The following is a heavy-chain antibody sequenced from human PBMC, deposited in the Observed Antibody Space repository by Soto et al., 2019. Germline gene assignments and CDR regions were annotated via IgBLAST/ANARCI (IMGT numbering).Heavy chain of an antibody. Sequence: GGSLRLSCAASGFTFSSYAMSWVRQAPGKGLEWVSAISGSGGSTYYADSVKGRFTISRDNSKNTLYLQMNSLRAEDTAVYYCATEVTYYDFWSGSQIRHGMDVWGQGTTVTVSS. D-gene: IGHD3-3*01. CDR2: ISGSGGST. V-gene: IGHV3-23*01. J-gene: IGHJ6*02. CDR3: ATEVTYYDFWSGSQIRHGMDV. CDR1: GFTFSSYA.